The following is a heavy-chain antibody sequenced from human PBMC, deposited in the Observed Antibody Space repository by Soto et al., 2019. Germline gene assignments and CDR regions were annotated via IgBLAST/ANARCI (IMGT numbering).Heavy chain of an antibody. J-gene: IGHJ4*02. CDR2: ISGSGDST. Sequence: GGSLRLSCAASGFTFNNYVMSWVRQAPGKGLECVSAISGSGDSTSYADSVKGRFTISRDNSKNTLYLQINSLRAEDTAVYYCARRTYDSSGYAFDHWGQGTLVTVSS. CDR1: GFTFNNYV. CDR3: ARRTYDSSGYAFDH. V-gene: IGHV3-23*01. D-gene: IGHD3-22*01.